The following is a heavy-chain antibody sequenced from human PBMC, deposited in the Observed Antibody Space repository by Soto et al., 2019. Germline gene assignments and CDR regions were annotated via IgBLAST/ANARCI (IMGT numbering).Heavy chain of an antibody. D-gene: IGHD5-12*01. CDR1: GGSISSGGYY. CDR2: IYSSGST. Sequence: QVQLQESGPGLVKPSQTLSLTCTVSGGSISSGGYYWSWIRQHPGKGLEWIGYIYSSGSTYYNPSLKRRVTISVDTSKNQFSLKLSSVTAADTAVYYCARAGYSGYDQWSQDAFDIWGQGTMVTVSS. V-gene: IGHV4-31*03. CDR3: ARAGYSGYDQWSQDAFDI. J-gene: IGHJ3*02.